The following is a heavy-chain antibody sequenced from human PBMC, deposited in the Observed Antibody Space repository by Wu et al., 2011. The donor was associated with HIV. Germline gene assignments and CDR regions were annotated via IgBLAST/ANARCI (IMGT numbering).Heavy chain of an antibody. CDR3: ARXGGITGTSHWFDP. J-gene: IGHJ5*02. Sequence: PGAPVKVSCKASGYTFTSYDINWVRQATGQGLEWMGWMNPNSGNTGYAQKFQGRVSMTRNTSISTAYMELSSLRSEDTAVYYCARXGGITGTSHWFDPWGQGTLVTVSS. CDR1: GYTFTSYD. CDR2: MNPNSGNT. D-gene: IGHD1-7*01. V-gene: IGHV1-8*02.